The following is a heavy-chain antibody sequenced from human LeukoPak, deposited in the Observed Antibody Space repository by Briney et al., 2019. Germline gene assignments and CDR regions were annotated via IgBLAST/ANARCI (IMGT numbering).Heavy chain of an antibody. Sequence: GGSLRLSCAASGFTFSTYAMSWARQAPGKGLEWVSAISTGGGSTYYADSVKGRFTISRDNSKNTLYLQMNSLRVEDTAVFYCARDYYPVRYYFDYWGQGTLVTVSS. J-gene: IGHJ4*02. CDR1: GFTFSTYA. CDR2: ISTGGGST. CDR3: ARDYYPVRYYFDY. V-gene: IGHV3-23*01. D-gene: IGHD3-22*01.